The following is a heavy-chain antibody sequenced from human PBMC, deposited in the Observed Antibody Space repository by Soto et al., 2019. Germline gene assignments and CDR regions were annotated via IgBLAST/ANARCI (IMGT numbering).Heavy chain of an antibody. CDR3: VRGWDDLLTGVWLSFDY. J-gene: IGHJ4*02. Sequence: QVHLQESGPKQVKSSETLSLTCTVSGGSINAFYWNWTRQAPGKGLEWIGYISWSGNTKYSPSLRSRVTMSVDTSTNQFSLSLKSVTAADTAVYYCVRGWDDLLTGVWLSFDYWGRGTPVTVPP. CDR1: GGSINAFY. V-gene: IGHV4-59*13. D-gene: IGHD3-9*01. CDR2: ISWSGNT.